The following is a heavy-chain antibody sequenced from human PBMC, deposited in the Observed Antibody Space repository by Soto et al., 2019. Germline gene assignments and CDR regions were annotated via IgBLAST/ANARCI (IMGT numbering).Heavy chain of an antibody. CDR1: LYTLTVEY. Sequence: ASVPVSCQASLYTLTVEYMYWVRQAHSHGLEWMGWINPNSGGTNYAQKFQGWVTMTRDTSISTAYMELSRLRSDDTAVYYWARGEVYISSSPSYGTDVLGQASTVAGSS. J-gene: IGHJ6*02. D-gene: IGHD6-6*01. CDR3: ARGEVYISSSPSYGTDV. V-gene: IGHV1-2*04. CDR2: INPNSGGT.